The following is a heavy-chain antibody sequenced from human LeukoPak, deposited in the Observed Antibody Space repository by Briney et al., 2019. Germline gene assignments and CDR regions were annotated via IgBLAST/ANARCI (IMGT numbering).Heavy chain of an antibody. CDR3: ARDYRVGCTGDACYPIDY. J-gene: IGHJ4*02. CDR1: GWTFSHQA. CDR2: ISNEGSNQ. Sequence: GSLRLSCVSTGWTFSHQAIHSVRPAPAKGVEGVAVISNEGSNQYYADSVRGRFTISRDNSKNTLNLQMNSLRDEDTALYYCARDYRVGCTGDACYPIDYWGQGTLVTVSS. D-gene: IGHD2-8*02. V-gene: IGHV3-30*01.